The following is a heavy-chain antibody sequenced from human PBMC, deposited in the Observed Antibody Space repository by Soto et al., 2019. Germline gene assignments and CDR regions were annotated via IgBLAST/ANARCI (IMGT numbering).Heavy chain of an antibody. CDR2: ISYDGSNK. CDR1: GFTFSSYG. J-gene: IGHJ3*02. CDR3: AKDRGSLTPIQAFDI. V-gene: IGHV3-30*18. Sequence: QVQLVESGGGVVQPGRSLRLSCAASGFTFSSYGMHWVRQAPGKGLEWVAVISYDGSNKYYADSVKGRFTISRDNSKNKLYLQMNSLRAEDTAVYYCAKDRGSLTPIQAFDIWGQGTMVTVSS. D-gene: IGHD3-10*01.